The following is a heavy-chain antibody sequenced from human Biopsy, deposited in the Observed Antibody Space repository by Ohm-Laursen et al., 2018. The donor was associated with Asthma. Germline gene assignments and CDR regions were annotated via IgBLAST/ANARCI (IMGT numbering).Heavy chain of an antibody. D-gene: IGHD3-16*01. J-gene: IGHJ4*02. CDR3: TRWSLRVRDTPNDY. CDR2: MNPNSGNT. CDR1: DYIFPRYY. Sequence: ASVKVSCKASDYIFPRYYINWVRQATGQGLEWMGWMNPNSGNTGYPQNFQGRVTMTRDTSISTAYMELSSLRSEDTAVYYCTRWSLRVRDTPNDYWGQGTLVTVSS. V-gene: IGHV1-8*01.